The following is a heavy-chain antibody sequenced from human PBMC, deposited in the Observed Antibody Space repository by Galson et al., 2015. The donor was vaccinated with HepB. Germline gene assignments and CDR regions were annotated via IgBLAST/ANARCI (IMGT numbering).Heavy chain of an antibody. D-gene: IGHD6-25*01. Sequence: LSLTCTVSGGSISSYYWSWIRQPPGKGLEWIGYIYYSGSTYYNPSLKSRVTISVDTSKNQFSLKLSSVTAADTAVYYCARDGAEQRKGPSSANKYYYYYGMDVWGQGTTVTVSS. CDR2: IYYSGST. CDR3: ARDGAEQRKGPSSANKYYYYYGMDV. V-gene: IGHV4-59*12. J-gene: IGHJ6*02. CDR1: GGSISSYY.